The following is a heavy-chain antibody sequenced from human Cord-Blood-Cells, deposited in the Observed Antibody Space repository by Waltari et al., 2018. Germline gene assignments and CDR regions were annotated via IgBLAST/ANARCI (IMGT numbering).Heavy chain of an antibody. CDR3: ARKLNSSSSLYYFDY. D-gene: IGHD6-6*01. CDR2: IYYSGSH. J-gene: IGHJ4*02. V-gene: IGHV4-39*01. Sequence: QLQLQESGPGLVKPSETLSLTCTVSGGSISSSSSYWGWIRQPPGKGLEWIGSIYYSGSHYYNPSLKSRVTISVDTSKNQFSLKLSSVTAADTAVYYCARKLNSSSSLYYFDYWGQGTLVTVSS. CDR1: GGSISSSSSY.